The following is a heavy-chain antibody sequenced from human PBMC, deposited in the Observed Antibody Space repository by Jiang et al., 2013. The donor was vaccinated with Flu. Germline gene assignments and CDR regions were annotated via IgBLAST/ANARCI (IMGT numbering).Heavy chain of an antibody. D-gene: IGHD3-10*01. CDR2: IYYSGST. V-gene: IGHV4-61*01. Sequence: GGSVSSGSYYWSWIRQPPGKGLEWIGYIYYSGSTNYNPSLKSRVTISVDTSKNQFSLKLGSVTAADTAVYYCARLGRITMVRGVIYWFDPWGQGTLVTVSS. J-gene: IGHJ5*02. CDR3: ARLGRITMVRGVIYWFDP. CDR1: GGSVSSGSYY.